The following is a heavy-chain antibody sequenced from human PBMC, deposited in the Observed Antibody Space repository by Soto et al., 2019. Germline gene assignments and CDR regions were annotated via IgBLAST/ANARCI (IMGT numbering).Heavy chain of an antibody. J-gene: IGHJ6*03. CDR3: ARVWFGESDYYYYYMAV. CDR1: GGSISSYY. CDR2: IYYSGST. D-gene: IGHD3-10*01. Sequence: PSETLSLTCTVSGGSISSYYWSWIRQPPGKGLEWIGYIYYSGSTNYNPSLKSRVTISVDTSKNQFSLKLSSVTAADTAVYYCARVWFGESDYYYYYMAVWGKGTTVTVSS. V-gene: IGHV4-59*01.